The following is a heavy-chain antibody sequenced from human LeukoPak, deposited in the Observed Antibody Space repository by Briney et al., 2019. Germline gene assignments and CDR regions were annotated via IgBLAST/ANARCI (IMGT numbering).Heavy chain of an antibody. CDR3: ATPIRKAYALDPFDN. Sequence: PGGSLRLSCAASGFTFRSSAMSWVRQAPGTGLEWVAGINEIGTRIYYADSVRGRFSISRDNSKNTLYLQMSSLRVDDTAVYVCATPIRKAYALDPFDNWGQGTLVTVSS. J-gene: IGHJ4*02. CDR1: GFTFRSSA. D-gene: IGHD3-16*01. CDR2: INEIGTRI. V-gene: IGHV3-23*05.